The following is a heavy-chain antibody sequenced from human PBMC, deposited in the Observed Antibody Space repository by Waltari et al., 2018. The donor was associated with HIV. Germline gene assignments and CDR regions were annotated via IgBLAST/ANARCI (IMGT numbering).Heavy chain of an antibody. CDR3: ARTGKAAAVYYYYGMDV. V-gene: IGHV4-39*01. J-gene: IGHJ6*02. D-gene: IGHD6-13*01. CDR1: GGSISSSSYY. Sequence: QLQLQESGPGLVKPSETLSLTCTVSGGSISSSSYYWGWIRQPPGKGLEWIGSIYYSGSTYYNPSLKRRVTISVDTSKNQFSLKLSSVTAADTAVYYCARTGKAAAVYYYYGMDVWGQGTTVTVSS. CDR2: IYYSGST.